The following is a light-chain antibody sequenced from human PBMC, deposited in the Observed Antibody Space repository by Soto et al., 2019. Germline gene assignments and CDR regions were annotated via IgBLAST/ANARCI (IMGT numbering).Light chain of an antibody. J-gene: IGKJ5*01. V-gene: IGKV3-15*01. Sequence: IVMTHSPATLSVSPGEVVTLSFRASQTVPSRIAWYQQKPVQAPSLLIYGASTRATGVPARFSGTGSGTEFTLTISSLKSEDYAVYYCQQYKSWPPITFGQGTRLEIK. CDR2: GAS. CDR3: QQYKSWPPIT. CDR1: QTVPSR.